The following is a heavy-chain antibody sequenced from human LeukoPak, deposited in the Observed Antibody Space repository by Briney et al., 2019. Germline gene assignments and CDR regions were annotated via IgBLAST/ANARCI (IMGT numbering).Heavy chain of an antibody. D-gene: IGHD6-13*01. V-gene: IGHV3-48*03. Sequence: PGGSLRLSCVATGFTFSSYEMNWVRQAPGKGLEWVSYISSSGSTKDYADSVKGRFTISRDNSKNTLYLQMNSLRAEDTAVYYCARAYSSSRGRGYNTKNHYYYYGMDVWGQGTTVTVSS. CDR1: GFTFSSYE. J-gene: IGHJ6*02. CDR2: ISSSGSTK. CDR3: ARAYSSSRGRGYNTKNHYYYYGMDV.